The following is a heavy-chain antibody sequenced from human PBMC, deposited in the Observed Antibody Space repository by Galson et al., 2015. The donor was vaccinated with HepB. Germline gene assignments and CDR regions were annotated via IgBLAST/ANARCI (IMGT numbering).Heavy chain of an antibody. D-gene: IGHD1-26*01. CDR2: IYPGDSDT. CDR1: GYSFTSYW. V-gene: IGHV5-51*01. J-gene: IGHJ6*02. CDR3: ARCLYIGSYHQRRVYYYYGMDV. Sequence: QSGAEVKKPGESLKISCKGSGYSFTSYWIGWVRQMPGKGLEWMGIIYPGDSDTRYSPSFQGQVTISADKSISTAYLQWSSLKASDTAMYYCARCLYIGSYHQRRVYYYYGMDVWGQGTTVTVSS.